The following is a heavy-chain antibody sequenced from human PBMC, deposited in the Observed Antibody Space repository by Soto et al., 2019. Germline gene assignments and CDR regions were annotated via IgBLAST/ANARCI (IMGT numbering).Heavy chain of an antibody. CDR2: IYPSNSNT. J-gene: IGHJ4*02. CDR3: ARESTGQFDY. V-gene: IGHV5-51*01. D-gene: IGHD2-2*01. CDR1: GYRFSSFW. Sequence: GESLKISCKISGYRFSSFWIGWVRQMPGKGLEWMGIIYPSNSNTRYSPSFQGQVTISADTSISTVYLQWDSLKASDTAIYHCARESTGQFDYWGQGTQVTVSS.